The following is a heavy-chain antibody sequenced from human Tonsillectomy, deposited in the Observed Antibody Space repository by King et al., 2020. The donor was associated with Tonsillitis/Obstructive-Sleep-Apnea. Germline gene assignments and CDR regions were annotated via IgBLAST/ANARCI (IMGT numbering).Heavy chain of an antibody. Sequence: VQLVQSGGGLVKPGGSLRLSCAASGFTFSNAWMSWVRQAPGKGLEWVGLIKSKTDGGTTDYAAPVKGRFTIPRDDSKNTLYLQMNSLKTEDTAVYYCTTAGTDYWGQGTLVTVSS. J-gene: IGHJ4*02. CDR1: GFTFSNAW. CDR2: IKSKTDGGTT. CDR3: TTAGTDY. V-gene: IGHV3-15*01. D-gene: IGHD3-10*01.